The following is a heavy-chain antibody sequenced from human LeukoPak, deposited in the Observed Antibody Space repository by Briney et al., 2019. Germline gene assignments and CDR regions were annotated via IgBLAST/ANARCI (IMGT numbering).Heavy chain of an antibody. Sequence: GESLKISCKGSGYSFTSYWIGWVRQMPGKGLEWMGIIYPGDSDTSYSPSFQGQVTISADKSISTAYLQWSSLKGSDTAMYYCATLGRTTVTPLVHWGQGTLVTVSS. V-gene: IGHV5-51*01. J-gene: IGHJ5*02. CDR3: ATLGRTTVTPLVH. D-gene: IGHD4-17*01. CDR1: GYSFTSYW. CDR2: IYPGDSDT.